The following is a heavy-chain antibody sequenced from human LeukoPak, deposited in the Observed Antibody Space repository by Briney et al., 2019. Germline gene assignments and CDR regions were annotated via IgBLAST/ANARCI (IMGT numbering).Heavy chain of an antibody. V-gene: IGHV3-33*01. CDR2: IWYDGSNK. CDR1: AFTFSSYG. CDR3: ARDGVVGANNWFDP. Sequence: GGSLRLSCAASAFTFSSYGMHWVRQAPGKGLEWVAVIWYDGSNKYYADSVKGRFTISRDNSKNTLYLQMNSLRAEDTAVYYCARDGVVGANNWFDPWGQGTLVTVSS. J-gene: IGHJ5*02. D-gene: IGHD1-26*01.